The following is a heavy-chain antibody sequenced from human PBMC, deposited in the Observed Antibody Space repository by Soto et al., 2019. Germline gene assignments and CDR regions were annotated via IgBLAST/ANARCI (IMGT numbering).Heavy chain of an antibody. V-gene: IGHV4-31*03. J-gene: IGHJ6*02. Sequence: QVQLQEWGPGLVEASQTLSLTCTVSGATISSGGFYWSWIRQRPGKGLEWIGHIYYTGTTSYNPSLNSRVTISLDMSSNQFSLKLRSVTAADTAKYFCARDDSFYGEPGYGMNVWGQGTTVTVSS. D-gene: IGHD4-17*01. CDR3: ARDDSFYGEPGYGMNV. CDR2: IYYTGTT. CDR1: GATISSGGFY.